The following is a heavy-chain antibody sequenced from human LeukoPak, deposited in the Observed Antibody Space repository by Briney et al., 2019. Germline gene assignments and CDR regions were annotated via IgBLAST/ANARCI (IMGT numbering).Heavy chain of an antibody. CDR1: GYDFTSVG. CDR3: ARAGPGSGWYFDY. V-gene: IGHV1-18*01. Sequence: ASVKVSCKASGYDFTSVGITWVRRAPGQGLEWMGWISPYNGNTRYAQKFQGRVAMTTDTSTTTAYMELRGLRFNDTAVYYCARAGPGSGWYFDYWGQGTLVTVSS. D-gene: IGHD6-19*01. J-gene: IGHJ4*02. CDR2: ISPYNGNT.